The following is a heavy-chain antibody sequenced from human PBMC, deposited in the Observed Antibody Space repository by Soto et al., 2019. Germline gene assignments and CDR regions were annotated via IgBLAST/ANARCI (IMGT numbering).Heavy chain of an antibody. Sequence: EVPLLESGGGLVQVGGSLRLSCVGSGFGFDSYAMSWVRQAPGKGLEWVSRIGSSGGAIVYADSVRGRFTISRDNSRNALYLHMNSLRAGDTAVYYCAKALWFGESSHYFDYWGQGTLVTVSS. V-gene: IGHV3-23*01. D-gene: IGHD3-10*01. CDR2: IGSSGGAI. CDR3: AKALWFGESSHYFDY. CDR1: GFGFDSYA. J-gene: IGHJ4*02.